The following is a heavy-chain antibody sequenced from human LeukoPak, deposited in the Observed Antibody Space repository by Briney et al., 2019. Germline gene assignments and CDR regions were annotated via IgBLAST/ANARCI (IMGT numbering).Heavy chain of an antibody. CDR1: GFTVSSNY. CDR2: IYSGGST. CDR3: AKDGTLGYSGPQKFDS. V-gene: IGHV3-53*01. Sequence: GGSLRLSCAASGFTVSSNYMSWVRQAPGKGLEWVSVIYSGGSTYYADSVKGRFTISRDNSNNTLYLQMNSLRVEDMAIYYCAKDGTLGYSGPQKFDSWGQGTLVTVSS. D-gene: IGHD1-26*01. J-gene: IGHJ4*02.